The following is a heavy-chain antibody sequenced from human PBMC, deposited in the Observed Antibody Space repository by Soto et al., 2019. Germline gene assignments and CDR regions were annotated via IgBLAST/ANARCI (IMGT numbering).Heavy chain of an antibody. CDR3: AKSLSSSWYPEPDY. Sequence: GESLKISCKGSGYSFTSYWIGWVRQMPGKGLEWMGIIYPSDSDTRYGPSFQGQVTISADKSLSTAYLQWSSLKASDTAVYYCAKSLSSSWYPEPDYWGQGTLVTVSS. D-gene: IGHD6-13*01. V-gene: IGHV5-51*01. CDR2: IYPSDSDT. J-gene: IGHJ4*02. CDR1: GYSFTSYW.